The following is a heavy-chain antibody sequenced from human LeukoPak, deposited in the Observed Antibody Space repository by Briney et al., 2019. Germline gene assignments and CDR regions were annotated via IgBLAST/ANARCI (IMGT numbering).Heavy chain of an antibody. CDR3: ARAGAPGYYYYYYYMDV. V-gene: IGHV4-39*01. Sequence: PSETLSLTCTVSGGSISSSPYYWDWIRQPPGKGLEWIGSIFYSGSTYYNPSLKSRVTISVDTSKNQFSLKLSSVTAADTAVYYCARAGAPGYYYYYYYMDVWGKGTTVTISS. D-gene: IGHD6-19*01. CDR1: GGSISSSPYY. CDR2: IFYSGST. J-gene: IGHJ6*03.